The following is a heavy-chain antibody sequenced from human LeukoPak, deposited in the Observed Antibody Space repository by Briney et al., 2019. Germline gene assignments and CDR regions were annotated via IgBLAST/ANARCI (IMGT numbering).Heavy chain of an antibody. V-gene: IGHV1-18*01. CDR2: ISAYNGNT. CDR3: ARDRDGWPNNWFDP. D-gene: IGHD5-24*01. CDR1: GYTFTSYG. Sequence: ASVKVSCKASGYTFTSYGISWVRQAPGQGLEWMGWISAYNGNTNYAQKLQGRVTMTTDTSTSTAYMELRSLRSDDTAVYYCARDRDGWPNNWFDPWGQGTLVTVSS. J-gene: IGHJ5*02.